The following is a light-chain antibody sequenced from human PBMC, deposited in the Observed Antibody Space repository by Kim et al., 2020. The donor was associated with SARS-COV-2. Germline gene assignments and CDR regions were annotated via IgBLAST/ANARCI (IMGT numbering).Light chain of an antibody. V-gene: IGLV3-19*01. J-gene: IGLJ3*02. CDR1: SLRNNY. CDR2: GKN. Sequence: ALGQTVRSTSQGDSLRNNYASWYQQMPGQDPVLVIYGKNNRPSGIPDRFSGSSSGNTAYLTITGAQAKDEANYYCKSRDSSGNHLVFGGGTKLSVL. CDR3: KSRDSSGNHLV.